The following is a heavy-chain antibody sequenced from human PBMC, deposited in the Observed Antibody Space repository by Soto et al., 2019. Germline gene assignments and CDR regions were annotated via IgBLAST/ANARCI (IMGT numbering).Heavy chain of an antibody. CDR2: MSGSGDRI. D-gene: IGHD6-19*01. CDR1: LFTFSSYA. V-gene: IGHV3-23*01. CDR3: AKDYGAVAEK. J-gene: IGHJ4*02. Sequence: EVQLLESGGGLVQPGGSLRLSCAASLFTFSSYAMSWVRHAPGKGLEWVSVMSGSGDRIFYADSGRGSFTISSDNSKNMLYLQMNSMRAEDTGIYYCAKDYGAVAEKWGQGTLVTVSS.